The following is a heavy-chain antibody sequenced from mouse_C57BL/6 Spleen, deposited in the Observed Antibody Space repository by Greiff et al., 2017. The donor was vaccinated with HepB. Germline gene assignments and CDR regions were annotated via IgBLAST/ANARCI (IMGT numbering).Heavy chain of an antibody. CDR2: INPSNGGT. CDR1: GYTFTSYW. Sequence: QVQLQQPGTELVKPGASVKLSCKASGYTFTSYWMHWVKQRPGQGLEWIGNINPSNGGTNYNEKFKSKATLTVDKSSSTAYMQLSSLTSEDSAVYCCARAANWDGRAMDDWGQGTSVTVSS. V-gene: IGHV1-53*01. CDR3: ARAANWDGRAMDD. J-gene: IGHJ4*01. D-gene: IGHD4-1*02.